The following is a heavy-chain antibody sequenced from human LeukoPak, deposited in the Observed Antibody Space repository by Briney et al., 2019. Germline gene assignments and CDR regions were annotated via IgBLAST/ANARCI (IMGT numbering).Heavy chain of an antibody. D-gene: IGHD3-16*01. V-gene: IGHV7-4-1*02. CDR2: INTSTGNP. CDR1: GYTFTSYA. J-gene: IGHJ6*03. CDR3: ARVRLGVRSWYYYYYMDV. Sequence: ASVKVSCKASGYTFTSYAMNWVRQAPGQGLEWMGWINTSTGNPTYAQGFTGRFVFSLDTSVSTAYLQISSLKAEDTAVYYCARVRLGVRSWYYYYYMDVWGKGTTVTVSS.